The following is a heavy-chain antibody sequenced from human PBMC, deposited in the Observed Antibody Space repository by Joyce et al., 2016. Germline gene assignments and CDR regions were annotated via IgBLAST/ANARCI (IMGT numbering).Heavy chain of an antibody. J-gene: IGHJ6*02. CDR3: ARPWAGRSGPQVSNYGMDV. CDR2: IYPGDSDT. Sequence: EVQLVESGAEVKKPGESLKISCKGSGYIFTTYWIVWVRQMPGKGLELMGIIYPGDSDTRYSPSVQGQVTISVDKSIRTAYLQWSSLKASDTAMYICARPWAGRSGPQVSNYGMDVWGQGTTVTVSS. D-gene: IGHD3-3*01. CDR1: GYIFTTYW. V-gene: IGHV5-51*01.